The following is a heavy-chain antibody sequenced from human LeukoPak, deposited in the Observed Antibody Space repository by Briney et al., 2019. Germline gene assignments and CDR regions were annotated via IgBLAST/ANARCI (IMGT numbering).Heavy chain of an antibody. D-gene: IGHD2-15*01. J-gene: IGHJ4*02. CDR1: GYTFTGYY. Sequence: GASVKVSCKASGYTFTGYYMHWVRQAPGQGLEWMGRINPNSGGTNYAQKFQGRVTMTRDTSINTAYLDLSALKSDDTAVYYCASRAASVTLGYWGQGTLVTVSS. CDR2: INPNSGGT. CDR3: ASRAASVTLGY. V-gene: IGHV1-2*06.